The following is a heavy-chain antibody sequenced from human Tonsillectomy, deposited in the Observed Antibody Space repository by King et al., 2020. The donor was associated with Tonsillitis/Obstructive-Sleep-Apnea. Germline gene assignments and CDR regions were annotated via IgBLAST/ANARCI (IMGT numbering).Heavy chain of an antibody. J-gene: IGHJ2*01. Sequence: VQLVESGGGLVQPGGSLRLSCAASGFPFSSYEMNWVRQAPGKGLEWVSYISSSGSTIYYADSVTGRFTISRDNAKNSLYLQMNSLRAEDTAVYYCASALDYWYSDLWGRGTLVTVSS. CDR3: ASALDYWYSDL. CDR2: ISSSGSTI. CDR1: GFPFSSYE. V-gene: IGHV3-48*03.